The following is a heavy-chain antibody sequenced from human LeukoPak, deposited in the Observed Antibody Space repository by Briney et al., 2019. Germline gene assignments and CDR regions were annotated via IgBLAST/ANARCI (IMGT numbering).Heavy chain of an antibody. J-gene: IGHJ4*02. V-gene: IGHV4-31*03. D-gene: IGHD4-17*01. CDR3: ASAYGDYLIYFDY. CDR2: IYYSGST. CDR1: GGSISSGGYY. Sequence: PSETPSLTCTVSGGSISSGGYYWSWIRQHPGKGLEWIGYIYYSGSTYYNPSLKSRVTISVDTSKNQFSLKLSSVTAADTAVYYCASAYGDYLIYFDYWGQGTLVTVSS.